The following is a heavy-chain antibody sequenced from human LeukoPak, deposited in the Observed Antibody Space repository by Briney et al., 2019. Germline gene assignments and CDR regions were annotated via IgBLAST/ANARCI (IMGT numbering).Heavy chain of an antibody. Sequence: PSETLSLTCTVSGGSISSYYWSWIRQPPGEGLEWIGYIHYSGSTNYNPSLKSRVTISVDTSKNQFSLKLSSVTAADTAVYYCARGGSGYRFDSWGQGTLVTVPS. V-gene: IGHV4-59*01. J-gene: IGHJ4*02. CDR3: ARGGSGYRFDS. D-gene: IGHD3-22*01. CDR2: IHYSGST. CDR1: GGSISSYY.